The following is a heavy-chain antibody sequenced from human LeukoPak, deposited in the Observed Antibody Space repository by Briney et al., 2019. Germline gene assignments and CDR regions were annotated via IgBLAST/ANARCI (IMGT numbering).Heavy chain of an antibody. Sequence: ASVKVSCKVSGYTLTELSMHWVRQAPGKGIEWMGGFDPEDGETIYAQKFQGRVTMTEDTSTDTAYMELSSLRSEDTAVYYCATARGTYYYGSGSYYKHWGQGTLVTVSS. J-gene: IGHJ4*02. CDR1: GYTLTELS. CDR3: ATARGTYYYGSGSYYKH. D-gene: IGHD3-10*01. CDR2: FDPEDGET. V-gene: IGHV1-24*01.